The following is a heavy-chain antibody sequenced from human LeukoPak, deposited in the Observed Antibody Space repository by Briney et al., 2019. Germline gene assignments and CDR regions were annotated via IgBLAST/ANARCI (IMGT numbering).Heavy chain of an antibody. CDR1: GFTFSSYA. D-gene: IGHD3-3*01. J-gene: IGHJ3*02. CDR2: ISYDGSNK. Sequence: PGGSLRLSCAASGFTFSSYAMNWVRQAPGKGLEWVAVISYDGSNKYYADSVKGRFTISRDNSKDTLYLQMNSLRAEDTAVYYCAKDPRYYDFWSGYDAFDIWGQGTMVTVSS. CDR3: AKDPRYYDFWSGYDAFDI. V-gene: IGHV3-30*18.